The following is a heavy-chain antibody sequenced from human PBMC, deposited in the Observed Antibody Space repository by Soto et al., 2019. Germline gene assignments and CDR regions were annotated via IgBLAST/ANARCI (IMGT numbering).Heavy chain of an antibody. V-gene: IGHV3-11*01. Sequence: GGSLRLSCAASGFTFSDYYMSWIRRAPGKGLEWVSYISSSGSTIYYADSVKGRFTISRDDAKNSLYLQMNSLRAEDTAVYYCARDVIDYSTLYYYGMDVWGQGTTVTVSS. J-gene: IGHJ6*02. D-gene: IGHD4-4*01. CDR2: ISSSGSTI. CDR1: GFTFSDYY. CDR3: ARDVIDYSTLYYYGMDV.